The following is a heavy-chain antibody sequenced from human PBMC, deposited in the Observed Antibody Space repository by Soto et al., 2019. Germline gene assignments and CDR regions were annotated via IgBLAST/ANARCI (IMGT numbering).Heavy chain of an antibody. V-gene: IGHV3-9*01. CDR3: AKAVFGDYDVSEYCYYYMYG. J-gene: IGHJ6*03. CDR1: GFTFDDYA. CDR2: ITWSSGSR. D-gene: IGHD4-17*01. Sequence: EAQLVESGGGLVQPGGSLRLSCAASGFTFDDYAMHWVRLTPGKGLEWVSGITWSSGSRGYADSVKGRFTISRDNAKRALFLEMSSLRIEDTALYYCAKAVFGDYDVSEYCYYYMYGWGKGTTVTVSS.